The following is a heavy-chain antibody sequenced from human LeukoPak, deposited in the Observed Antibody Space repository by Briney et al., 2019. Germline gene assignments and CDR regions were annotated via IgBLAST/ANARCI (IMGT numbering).Heavy chain of an antibody. CDR3: ASPYSSGWYNAFDI. J-gene: IGHJ3*02. D-gene: IGHD6-19*01. Sequence: PGGSLRLSCAASGFTFSSYSMNWVRQAPGKGLEWVSSISSSSSYIYYADSVKGRFTISRDNAKNSPYLQMNSLRAADTAVYYCASPYSSGWYNAFDIWGQGTMVTVSS. CDR2: ISSSSSYI. V-gene: IGHV3-21*01. CDR1: GFTFSSYS.